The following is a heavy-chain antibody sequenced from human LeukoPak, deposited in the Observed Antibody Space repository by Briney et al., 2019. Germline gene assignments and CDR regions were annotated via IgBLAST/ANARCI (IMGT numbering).Heavy chain of an antibody. Sequence: PGGSLRLSCAASGFTFSSYAMSWVRPAPEKGLEWFSTISGGDGGTYYADSVKGRFTISRDDSKNTLYLQMNSLRADDTAVYYCVKDLGRYRNNCIDDWGQGTLVTVSS. CDR1: GFTFSSYA. V-gene: IGHV3-23*01. CDR3: VKDLGRYRNNCIDD. J-gene: IGHJ4*02. D-gene: IGHD1-20*01. CDR2: ISGGDGGT.